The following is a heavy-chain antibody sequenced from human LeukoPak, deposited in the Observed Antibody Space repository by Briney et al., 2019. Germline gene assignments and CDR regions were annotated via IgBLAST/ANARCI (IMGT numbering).Heavy chain of an antibody. D-gene: IGHD3-16*01. Sequence: SETLSLTCSVSGGSIDRQHWSWIRQPPGKGLEWIGLISYSGSTYYNPSLESRVTISRDTSRNHFSLKLSSVTAADTAVYYCTRDRNGGDYYYLDVWGKGTTVTASS. V-gene: IGHV4-59*11. J-gene: IGHJ6*03. CDR1: GGSIDRQH. CDR3: TRDRNGGDYYYLDV. CDR2: ISYSGST.